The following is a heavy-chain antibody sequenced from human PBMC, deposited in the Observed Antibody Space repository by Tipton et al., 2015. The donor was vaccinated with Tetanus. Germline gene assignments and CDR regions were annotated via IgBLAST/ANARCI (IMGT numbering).Heavy chain of an antibody. CDR3: ARDRSGTGTGWFDP. CDR1: GGSITSSNYY. J-gene: IGHJ5*02. Sequence: TLSLTCAVSGGSITSSNYYWGWFRQPPGKGLEWIGNIFYSGSTYYKPSLKTRVTMSVDTSNNHFSLKLSSVTAADTAVYYCARDRSGTGTGWFDPWGQGTLVTVSS. D-gene: IGHD1-1*01. V-gene: IGHV4-39*02. CDR2: IFYSGST.